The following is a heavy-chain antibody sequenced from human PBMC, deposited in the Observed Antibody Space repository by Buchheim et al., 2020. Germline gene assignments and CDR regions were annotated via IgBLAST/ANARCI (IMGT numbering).Heavy chain of an antibody. Sequence: EVQLLESGGGLVQPGGSLRLSCAASGFTFSSYAMNWVRQAPGKGLEWVSGIGGSGGSTYYADAVKGRFTISRDNSKNTVSLQMNSLRAEDTAVYYCAKRGYYDSSGYYLLTFDYWGQGTL. CDR1: GFTFSSYA. J-gene: IGHJ4*02. CDR3: AKRGYYDSSGYYLLTFDY. D-gene: IGHD3-22*01. CDR2: IGGSGGST. V-gene: IGHV3-23*01.